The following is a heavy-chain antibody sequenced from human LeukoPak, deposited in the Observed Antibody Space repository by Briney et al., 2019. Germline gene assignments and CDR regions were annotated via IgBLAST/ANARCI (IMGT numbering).Heavy chain of an antibody. D-gene: IGHD1-26*01. CDR1: GFTFGDYA. CDR3: TARRGGSRLDY. J-gene: IGHJ4*02. CDR2: IRSKAYGGTT. Sequence: GRSLRLSCTASGFTFGDYAMSWVRQAPGKGLEWVGFIRSKAYGGTTEYAASVKGRFTISREDSKSGAYLQMNSLKTEDTAVYYCTARRGGSRLDYWGQGTLVTVSS. V-gene: IGHV3-49*04.